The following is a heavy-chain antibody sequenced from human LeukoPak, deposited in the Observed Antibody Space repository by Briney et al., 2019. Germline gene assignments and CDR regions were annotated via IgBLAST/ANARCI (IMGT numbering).Heavy chain of an antibody. D-gene: IGHD1-14*01. CDR3: ARDPPEMEAFDI. Sequence: SETLSLTCTVSGGSISSSSYYWGWIRQPPGKGLEWIGYIYYSGSANYNPSLKSRVTISVDTSKNQFSLKLSSVTAADTAVYYCARDPPEMEAFDIWGQGTMVTVSS. CDR2: IYYSGSA. J-gene: IGHJ3*02. CDR1: GGSISSSSYY. V-gene: IGHV4-61*01.